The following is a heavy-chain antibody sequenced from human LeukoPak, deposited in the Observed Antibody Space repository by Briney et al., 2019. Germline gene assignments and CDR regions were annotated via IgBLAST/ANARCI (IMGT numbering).Heavy chain of an antibody. CDR3: ARDRRAQLEGEYYYGMDV. J-gene: IGHJ6*02. CDR2: ISAYNGNT. V-gene: IGHV1-18*01. Sequence: ASVKVSCKASGYTFTSYGISWVRQAPGQGLEWMGWISAYNGNTNYAQKLQGRVTMTTDTSTSTAYMELRSLRSDDTAVYYCARDRRAQLEGEYYYGMDVWGQGTTVTVSS. CDR1: GYTFTSYG. D-gene: IGHD1-1*01.